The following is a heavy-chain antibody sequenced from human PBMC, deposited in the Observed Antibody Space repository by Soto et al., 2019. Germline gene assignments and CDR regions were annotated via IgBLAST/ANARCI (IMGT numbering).Heavy chain of an antibody. D-gene: IGHD6-13*01. V-gene: IGHV3-66*01. CDR2: INSGGNT. CDR3: AREVGAGTFQSDF. Sequence: HWWCVRISCASSGGTVISSYSSWVRQAPGKGLEWVSGINSGGNTYYADSVKGRFTISRDNSKNILLLQMNSLRAEDTAVYYCAREVGAGTFQSDFWGQGALVTVSS. J-gene: IGHJ4*02. CDR1: GGTVISSY.